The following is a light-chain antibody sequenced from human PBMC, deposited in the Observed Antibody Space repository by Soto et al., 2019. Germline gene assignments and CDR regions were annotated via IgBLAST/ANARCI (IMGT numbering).Light chain of an antibody. CDR1: QTVSRN. V-gene: IGKV3-20*01. J-gene: IGKJ4*01. CDR2: GAS. Sequence: EIVMTQSPATLSVSPGERATLSFRASQTVSRNLAWYQQRPGQAPRLLIYGASSRATGIPDRFSGSGSGTDFTLTISSLEPEDFAVYYCQQYGSSSLTFGGGTKVDIK. CDR3: QQYGSSSLT.